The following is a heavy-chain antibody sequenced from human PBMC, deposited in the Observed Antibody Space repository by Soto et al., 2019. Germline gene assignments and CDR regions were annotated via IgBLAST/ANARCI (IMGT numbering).Heavy chain of an antibody. J-gene: IGHJ4*02. D-gene: IGHD1-1*01. V-gene: IGHV3-30*03. CDR1: GFTFSSYG. CDR2: ISYDGSEK. Sequence: GGSLRLSCAASGFTFSSYGMHWVRQAPGKGLEWVAVISYDGSEKYSADSVKGRFTISRDNSKNTLYLQMNSLRAEDTVVYYCARKPETGTTVPFDYWGQGTLVTVSS. CDR3: ARKPETGTTVPFDY.